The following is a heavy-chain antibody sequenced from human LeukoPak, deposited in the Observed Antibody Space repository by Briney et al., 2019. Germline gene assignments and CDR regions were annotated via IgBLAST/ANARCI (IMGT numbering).Heavy chain of an antibody. D-gene: IGHD4-17*01. CDR1: GFTFSSYW. J-gene: IGHJ4*02. CDR2: IKQDGSEK. V-gene: IGHV3-7*01. CDR3: ARVYGDYALHFDY. Sequence: HPGGSLRLSCAASGFTFSSYWMSWVRQAPGKGLEWVANIKQDGSEKYYVDSVKGRFTISRDNAKNSLYLQMNSLRAEDTAVYYCARVYGDYALHFDYWGQGTLVTVSS.